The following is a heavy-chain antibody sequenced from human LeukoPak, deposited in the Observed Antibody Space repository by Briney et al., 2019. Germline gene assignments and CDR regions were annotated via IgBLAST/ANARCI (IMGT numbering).Heavy chain of an antibody. Sequence: GASVKVSCKASGDTFTSYGISGVRQAPGQGLEWMGWISAYNGNTNYAQKLQGRVTMTTDTSTSTAYMELRSLRSDDTAVYYCARDRAAYYDILTGINWFDPWGQGTLVTVSS. V-gene: IGHV1-18*04. D-gene: IGHD3-9*01. CDR1: GDTFTSYG. CDR3: ARDRAAYYDILTGINWFDP. CDR2: ISAYNGNT. J-gene: IGHJ5*02.